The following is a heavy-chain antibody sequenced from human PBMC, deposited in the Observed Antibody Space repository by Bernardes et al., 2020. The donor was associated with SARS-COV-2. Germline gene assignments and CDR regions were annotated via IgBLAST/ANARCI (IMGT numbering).Heavy chain of an antibody. V-gene: IGHV4-39*01. CDR3: ARHPRLYGDYPAEYFQH. CDR2: IYYSGST. CDR1: GGSISSSSYY. J-gene: IGHJ1*01. D-gene: IGHD4-17*01. Sequence: SETLSLTCTVSGGSISSSSYYWGWIRQPPGKGLEWIGSIYYSGSTYYNPSLKSRVTISVDTSKNQFSLKLSSVTAADTAVYYCARHPRLYGDYPAEYFQHWGQGTLVTVSS.